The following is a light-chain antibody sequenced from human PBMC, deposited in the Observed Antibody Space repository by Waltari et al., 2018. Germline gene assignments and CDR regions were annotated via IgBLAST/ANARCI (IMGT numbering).Light chain of an antibody. J-gene: IGLJ2*01. CDR2: EVT. CDR1: RSDAGSYNY. Sequence: QSALTQPPSASGSRGQSVTISCTGTRSDAGSYNYVSWYQQHPGKAPQPMIYEVTKRPSGVPDRFSGSKSGNTASLTVSGLQAEDEADYYCSSYAGSNNVIFGGGTRLTVL. V-gene: IGLV2-8*01. CDR3: SSYAGSNNVI.